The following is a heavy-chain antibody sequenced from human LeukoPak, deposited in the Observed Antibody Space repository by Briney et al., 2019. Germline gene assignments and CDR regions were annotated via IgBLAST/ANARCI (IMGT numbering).Heavy chain of an antibody. Sequence: PGGSLRLSCAASGFNFDHYWMTWVRQAPGKGLEWVSGVSDRGGTTYYADSVKGRFTISRDSSNYTLYLQMNSLRPEDTAVYYCAKQSYTSGWSDLDYWGQGTLVTVSS. CDR1: GFNFDHYW. CDR3: AKQSYTSGWSDLDY. J-gene: IGHJ4*02. V-gene: IGHV3-23*01. D-gene: IGHD6-19*01. CDR2: VSDRGGTT.